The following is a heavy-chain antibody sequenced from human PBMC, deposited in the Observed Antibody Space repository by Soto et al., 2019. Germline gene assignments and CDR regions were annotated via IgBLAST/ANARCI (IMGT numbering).Heavy chain of an antibody. Sequence: PWETLSLTGTVSGASINSDDYYWTWIRQPPGKGLEWIGNTQYSGSTNYNPSLRRRVTLSTDTSNNQFSLKFSSVTAADSAMYYCVRGVAARPARLGMALWGPGTKVTVS. J-gene: IGHJ6*02. D-gene: IGHD6-6*01. V-gene: IGHV4-30-4*01. CDR3: VRGVAARPARLGMAL. CDR2: TQYSGST. CDR1: GASINSDDYY.